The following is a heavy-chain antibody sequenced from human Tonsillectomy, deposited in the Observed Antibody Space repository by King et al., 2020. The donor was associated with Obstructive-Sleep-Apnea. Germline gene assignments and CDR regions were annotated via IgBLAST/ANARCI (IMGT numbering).Heavy chain of an antibody. CDR1: RFTFSDYA. Sequence: VQLVESGGGVVQPGRSLRLACVGSRFTFSDYAIHWVRQAPGKGLEWVAAISYDGGDKKYADSVKGRFTISRDNSKNTLYLPMDSLSPEDTAVYYCAAGRDSISWLQYFYYGLDVWGRGTTVTVSS. CDR2: ISYDGGDK. J-gene: IGHJ6*02. CDR3: AAGRDSISWLQYFYYGLDV. D-gene: IGHD3-3*02. V-gene: IGHV3-30*04.